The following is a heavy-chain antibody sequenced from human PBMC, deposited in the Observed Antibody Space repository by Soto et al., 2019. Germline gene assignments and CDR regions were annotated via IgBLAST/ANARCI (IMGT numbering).Heavy chain of an antibody. CDR3: ARNPYSSGRFDP. D-gene: IGHD6-19*01. Sequence: ASVKVSCKASGYNFIDYDINWVRQSTGQGLEWMGRMTPNSGNTGYAQKFQGRVTLTRDTSIGTAYMELNSLKSEDTAVYYCARNPYSSGRFDPWGQGTLVTVSS. CDR1: GYNFIDYD. CDR2: MTPNSGNT. J-gene: IGHJ5*02. V-gene: IGHV1-8*01.